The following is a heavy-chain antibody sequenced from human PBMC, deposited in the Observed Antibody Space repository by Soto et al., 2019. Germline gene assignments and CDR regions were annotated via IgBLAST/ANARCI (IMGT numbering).Heavy chain of an antibody. V-gene: IGHV1-58*01. CDR2: IVVGSGNT. J-gene: IGHJ6*04. CDR1: GFTFTSSA. Sequence: SVKVSCKASGFTFTSSAVQWVRQARGQRLEWIGWIVVGSGNTNYAQKFQERVTITRDMSTSTAYMELSSLRSEDTAVYYCAAPLGYCSRTSCHGSRYYSGMDVGGKGTTVT. D-gene: IGHD2-2*01. CDR3: AAPLGYCSRTSCHGSRYYSGMDV.